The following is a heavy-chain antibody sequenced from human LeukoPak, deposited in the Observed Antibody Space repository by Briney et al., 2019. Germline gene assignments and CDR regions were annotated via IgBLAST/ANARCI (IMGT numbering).Heavy chain of an antibody. CDR3: AKRGVVIRVILVGFHKEAYYFDS. J-gene: IGHJ4*02. CDR2: ISDSGGRT. Sequence: GQSLRLSCAVAGLTLSNYGMSWVRQAPGEGLEWVAGISDSGGRTNYADSVKGRFTISRDNPKNTLYLQMNSLRAEDTAVYFCAKRGVVIRVILVGFHKEAYYFDSWGQGALVTVSS. CDR1: GLTLSNYG. V-gene: IGHV3-23*01. D-gene: IGHD3-22*01.